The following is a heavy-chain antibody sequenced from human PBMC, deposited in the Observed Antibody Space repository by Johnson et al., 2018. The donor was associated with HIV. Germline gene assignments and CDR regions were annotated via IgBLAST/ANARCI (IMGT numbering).Heavy chain of an antibody. D-gene: IGHD1-1*01. V-gene: IGHV3-33*08. Sequence: QVQLVESGGGVVQPGKSLTLSCVGSGLSFSNFGIHWVRQAPGKGPEWVAFLRYDGNNKYYADSVKGRFTISRDNSKNTLFVQMNSLRAEDTAVYYCARSGPNWAFDFWGQGTMVTVSS. CDR1: GLSFSNFG. J-gene: IGHJ3*01. CDR3: ARSGPNWAFDF. CDR2: LRYDGNNK.